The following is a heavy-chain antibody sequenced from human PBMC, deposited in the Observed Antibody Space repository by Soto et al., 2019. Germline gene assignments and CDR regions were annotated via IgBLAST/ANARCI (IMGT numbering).Heavy chain of an antibody. J-gene: IGHJ4*02. CDR1: GFSVTNNY. V-gene: IGHV3-53*01. CDR3: AFDY. Sequence: PGGSLRLSCAASGFSVTNNYMNWVRQAPGKGLEWVSIIDIGGNTYYADSVKGRFTISRDNSKNTLYLQMNSLRAEDTAVYYCAFDYWGQGTLVTVSS. CDR2: IDIGGNT.